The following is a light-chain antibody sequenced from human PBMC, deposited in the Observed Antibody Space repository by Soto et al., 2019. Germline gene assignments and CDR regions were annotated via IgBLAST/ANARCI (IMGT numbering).Light chain of an antibody. V-gene: IGLV2-11*01. CDR1: SSDVGGYNY. J-gene: IGLJ2*01. Sequence: QSALTQPRSVSGSPGQSVTISCPGTSSDVGGYNYVSWYQQTQRKAPAVMIYAVRRRPSGVPDRLSGSKSGNPASLTICGLHAEDEADYYCHSYAGSYSCGVGGGTQLTVL. CDR3: HSYAGSYSCG. CDR2: AVR.